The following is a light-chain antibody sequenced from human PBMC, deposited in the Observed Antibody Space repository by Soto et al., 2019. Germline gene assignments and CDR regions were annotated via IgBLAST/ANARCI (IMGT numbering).Light chain of an antibody. CDR1: QSASST. J-gene: IGKJ2*01. CDR3: QQYNNWPRT. Sequence: EIGMPQSPATLSASPGERTTVSCMASQSASSTLAWYQQKPCQAPMLLIYGASTRATGIPSRFSGSGSGTEFTLTIGTPQSESFAVYYCQQYNNWPRTFGQWTQLEIK. V-gene: IGKV3-15*01. CDR2: GAS.